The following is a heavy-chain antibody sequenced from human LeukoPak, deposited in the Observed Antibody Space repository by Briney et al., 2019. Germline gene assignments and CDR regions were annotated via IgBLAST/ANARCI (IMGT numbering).Heavy chain of an antibody. V-gene: IGHV3-23*01. CDR2: ISGSGGST. D-gene: IGHD2-8*01. CDR3: AKSVVLMVYADY. J-gene: IGHJ4*02. Sequence: GGSLRLSCAASGFTVSSNYMSWVRQAPGKGLEWVSAISGSGGSTYYADSEKGRFTISRDNSKNTLYLQMNSLRAEDTAVYYCAKSVVLMVYADYWGQGTLVTVSS. CDR1: GFTVSSNY.